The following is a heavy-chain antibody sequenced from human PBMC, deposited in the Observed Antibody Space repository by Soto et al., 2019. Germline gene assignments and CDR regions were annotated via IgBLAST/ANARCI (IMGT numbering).Heavy chain of an antibody. Sequence: ASVKVSCKASGYTFTGYYMHWVRQAPGQGLEWMGWINPNSGGTNYAQKFQGRVTMTRDTSISAAYMELSRLRSDDTAVYYCASSFPYYYDSSGYYYWGQGTLVTVSS. J-gene: IGHJ4*02. D-gene: IGHD3-22*01. CDR2: INPNSGGT. CDR3: ASSFPYYYDSSGYYY. CDR1: GYTFTGYY. V-gene: IGHV1-2*02.